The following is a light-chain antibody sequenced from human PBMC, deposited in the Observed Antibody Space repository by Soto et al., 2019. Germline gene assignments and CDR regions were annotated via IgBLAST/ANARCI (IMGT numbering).Light chain of an antibody. J-gene: IGKJ4*02. CDR1: QSVRTY. V-gene: IGKV1-39*01. Sequence: VPVTQSPSFLSASVGDRVTITCRASQSVRTYLNWYQQKPGKAPNLLIYGVSTLHSGVPSRFSGSGPGTDFTLNISRLQPEDFAIYYCQQSYSTPWTFGAGTKVVIK. CDR3: QQSYSTPWT. CDR2: GVS.